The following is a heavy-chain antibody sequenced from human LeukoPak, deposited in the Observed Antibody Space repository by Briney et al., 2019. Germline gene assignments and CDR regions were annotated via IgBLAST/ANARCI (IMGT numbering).Heavy chain of an antibody. CDR1: GDCVSSNSAA. CDR2: TYYRSKWYN. CDR3: ARGIWYYDFWSGYYETGWFDP. V-gene: IGHV6-1*01. J-gene: IGHJ5*02. D-gene: IGHD3-3*01. Sequence: SQTLSLTCAISGDCVSSNSAAWNWIRQSPSRGLEWLGRTYYRSKWYNDYAVSVKSRITINPDTSKNQFSLQLNSVTPEDTAVYYCARGIWYYDFWSGYYETGWFDPWGQGTLVTVSS.